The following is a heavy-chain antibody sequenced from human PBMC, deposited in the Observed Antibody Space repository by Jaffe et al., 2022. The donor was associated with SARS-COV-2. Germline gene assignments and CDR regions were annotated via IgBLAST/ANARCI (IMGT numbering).Heavy chain of an antibody. CDR2: IAHDGSNE. J-gene: IGHJ4*02. D-gene: IGHD6-25*01. CDR3: AREGPRPYQRQSPGDY. Sequence: QVLLVESGGGVVQPGRSLRLSCAVSGFSFDDYFMHWVRQAPGKGLEWVALIAHDGSNEYYADSVKGRFTISRDNSKRTLYLQMNGLRVEDTAVYYCAREGPRPYQRQSPGDYWGQGTLVTVSS. V-gene: IGHV3-30*04. CDR1: GFSFDDYF.